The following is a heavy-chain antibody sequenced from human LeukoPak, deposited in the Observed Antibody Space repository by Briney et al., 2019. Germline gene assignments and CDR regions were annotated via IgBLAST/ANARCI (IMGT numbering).Heavy chain of an antibody. CDR1: GFTFSSYA. CDR2: ISYDGSNK. D-gene: IGHD3-22*01. Sequence: GGSLRLSCAASGFTFSSYAMHWVRQAPGKGLEWVAVISYDGSNKYYADSVKGRFTISRDNSKNTLYLQMNSLRAEDTAVYYCARDYELVHYYDSSGYPWYYYGMDVWGQGTTVTVSS. CDR3: ARDYELVHYYDSSGYPWYYYGMDV. V-gene: IGHV3-30-3*01. J-gene: IGHJ6*02.